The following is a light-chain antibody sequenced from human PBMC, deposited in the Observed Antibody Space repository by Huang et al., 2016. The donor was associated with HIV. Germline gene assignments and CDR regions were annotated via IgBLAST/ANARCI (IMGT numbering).Light chain of an antibody. J-gene: IGKJ2*01. V-gene: IGKV1-16*01. CDR3: HQYYSFPYT. Sequence: DIQMTQSPSSLSASVGDRVTVTCRASQGISNYLAWFQQKPGKAPKSLIYSASTWQTGVPSRFSGSGSGTDFTLTISGLQPDDSATYYCHQYYSFPYTFGQGTKLDIK. CDR2: SAS. CDR1: QGISNY.